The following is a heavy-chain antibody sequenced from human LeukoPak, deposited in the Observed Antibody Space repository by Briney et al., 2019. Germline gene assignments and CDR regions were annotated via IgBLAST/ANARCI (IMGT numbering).Heavy chain of an antibody. Sequence: GGSLRLSCAASGFTFADYFMHWVRQAPGKGLECISFISGDGTTTYYRDSVRGRFTISRDKSKNTLSLQMNSLRADDTAVYYCARDRPPSLWGQGTLVTVSS. CDR2: ISGDGTTT. J-gene: IGHJ4*02. CDR3: ARDRPPSL. CDR1: GFTFADYF. V-gene: IGHV3-43*02.